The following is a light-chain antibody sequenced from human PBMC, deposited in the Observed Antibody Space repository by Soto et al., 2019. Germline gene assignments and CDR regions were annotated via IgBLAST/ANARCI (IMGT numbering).Light chain of an antibody. J-gene: IGKJ1*01. Sequence: EIVLTQSPGTLSLSPGERATLSCRASQSVSNNYVAWYQQKPGQAPRLLIDDASRRATGTPDRFSGSGSGTDFTLTISRLELEDFAVYYCQQCASSPLTFGQGTRVDMK. CDR3: QQCASSPLT. V-gene: IGKV3-20*01. CDR2: DAS. CDR1: QSVSNNY.